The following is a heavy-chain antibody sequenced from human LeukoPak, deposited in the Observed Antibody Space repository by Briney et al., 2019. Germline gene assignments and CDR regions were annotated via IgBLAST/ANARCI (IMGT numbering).Heavy chain of an antibody. CDR2: ISNDGSNK. V-gene: IGHV3-30*03. D-gene: IGHD5-12*01. CDR3: ARSDVDMAA. Sequence: GGSLRLSCAASVFTFSTYGMHWVRQAPGKGLEWVAVISNDGSNKLYTDSVKGRFTISRDNSKNTLYLQMNSLRAEDTAVYYCARSDVDMAAWGQGTLVTVSS. J-gene: IGHJ5*02. CDR1: VFTFSTYG.